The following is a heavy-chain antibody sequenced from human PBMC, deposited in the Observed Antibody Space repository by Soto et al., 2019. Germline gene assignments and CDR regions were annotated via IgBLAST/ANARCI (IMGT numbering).Heavy chain of an antibody. CDR3: AKIWLGYDSFDF. CDR2: ISSSSSYI. Sequence: GGSLRLSCAASGFTFSSYSMNWVRQAPGKGLEWVSSISSSSSYIYYADSVKGRFTISRDNAKNSLYLQMNSLRAEDTVVFYWAKIWLGYDSFDFWGQGKMVPVSS. J-gene: IGHJ3*01. CDR1: GFTFSSYS. D-gene: IGHD6-19*01. V-gene: IGHV3-21*01.